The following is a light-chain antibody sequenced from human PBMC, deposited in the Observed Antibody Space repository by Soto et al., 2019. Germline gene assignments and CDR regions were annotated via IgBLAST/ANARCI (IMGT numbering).Light chain of an antibody. CDR1: SSDIGAYLY. CDR3: VSFTTSSSYV. V-gene: IGLV2-14*01. Sequence: QSALTQPASVSGAPGQSITLSCTGTSSDIGAYLYVSWYQQHPGKAPKLMIYDITNPPSGVSNRVSGSKSGNTASLTISGLQAEDEADYYCVSFTTSSSYVFGTGTKVTVL. J-gene: IGLJ1*01. CDR2: DIT.